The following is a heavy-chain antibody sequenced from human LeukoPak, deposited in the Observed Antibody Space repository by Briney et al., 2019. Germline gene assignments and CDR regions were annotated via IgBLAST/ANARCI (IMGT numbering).Heavy chain of an antibody. CDR2: INPDDSDT. CDR1: GYSFRSYW. D-gene: IGHD6-19*01. V-gene: IGHV5-51*01. J-gene: IGHJ4*02. Sequence: GESLKISCKGSGYSFRSYWIGWVRQMPGKGLEWMGIINPDDSDTRYSPSFQGQVTISADKSIDTAYLQWSSLKASDTAIYYCARHKGFSSAWYADYWGQGTLVTVAS. CDR3: ARHKGFSSAWYADY.